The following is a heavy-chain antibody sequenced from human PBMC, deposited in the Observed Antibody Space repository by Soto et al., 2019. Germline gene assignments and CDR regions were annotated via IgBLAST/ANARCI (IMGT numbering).Heavy chain of an antibody. J-gene: IGHJ6*03. CDR3: ARNRQSTVALYYYYMDV. Sequence: SETLSLTCTVSGGSISSYYWSWIRQPPGKGLEWIGYIYYSGSTNYNPSLKSRVTISVDTSKNQFSLKLSSVTAADTAVYYCARNRQSTVALYYYYMDVWGKGTTVTVSS. CDR2: IYYSGST. CDR1: GGSISSYY. D-gene: IGHD4-17*01. V-gene: IGHV4-59*01.